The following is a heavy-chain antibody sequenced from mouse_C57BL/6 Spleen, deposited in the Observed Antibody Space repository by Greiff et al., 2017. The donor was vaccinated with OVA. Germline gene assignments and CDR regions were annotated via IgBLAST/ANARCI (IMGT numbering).Heavy chain of an antibody. CDR2: IYPGSGNT. CDR1: GYTFTDYY. V-gene: IGHV1-76*01. CDR3: ARSNSTYYYAMDY. D-gene: IGHD2-5*01. Sequence: QVQLQQSGAELVRPGASVKLSCKASGYTFTDYYINWVKQRPGQGLEWIARIYPGSGNTYYNEKFKGKATLTAEKSSSTAYMQLSSLTSEDSAVYFCARSNSTYYYAMDYWGQGTSVTVSS. J-gene: IGHJ4*01.